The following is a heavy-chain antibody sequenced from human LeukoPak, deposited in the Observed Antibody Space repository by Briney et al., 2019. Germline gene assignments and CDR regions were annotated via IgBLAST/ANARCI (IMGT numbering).Heavy chain of an antibody. Sequence: GGSLQISCKGSGYNFTSYWIGWGRPVPGKGLEGMGIIYPGDYDTRYSPSFQGQVTISADKSISTAYLQWSSLKASDTAMYYCARQAVAGIYYFDYWGQGTLVTVSS. D-gene: IGHD6-19*01. CDR1: GYNFTSYW. CDR3: ARQAVAGIYYFDY. J-gene: IGHJ4*02. CDR2: IYPGDYDT. V-gene: IGHV5-51*01.